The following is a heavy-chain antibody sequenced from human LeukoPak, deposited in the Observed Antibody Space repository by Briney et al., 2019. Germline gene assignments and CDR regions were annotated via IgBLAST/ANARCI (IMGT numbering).Heavy chain of an antibody. J-gene: IGHJ3*02. CDR2: INHSGGT. CDR3: ARVILVVNAFDI. Sequence: SETLSLTCAVFGGSFSGYYWTWIRQSPGKGLEWIGEINHSGGTNYNPSLKSRVTMSVDTSKNQFSLKLSSLTAADTAVYYCARVILVVNAFDIWGQGTIVTVSS. V-gene: IGHV4-34*01. CDR1: GGSFSGYY. D-gene: IGHD2-15*01.